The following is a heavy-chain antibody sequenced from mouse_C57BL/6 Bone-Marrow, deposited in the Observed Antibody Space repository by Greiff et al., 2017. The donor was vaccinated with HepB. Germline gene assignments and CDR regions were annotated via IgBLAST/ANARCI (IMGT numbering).Heavy chain of an antibody. D-gene: IGHD3-1*01. CDR2: IYPGGGYT. J-gene: IGHJ2*01. Sequence: QVQLQQSGAELVRPGPSVKMSSKASGYTFTNYWIGWAKQRPGHGLEWIGDIYPGGGYTNYNEKFKGKATLTADKSSSTAYMQFSSLTSEDSAIYYCARSGGYFDYWGQGTTLTVSS. CDR1: GYTFTNYW. V-gene: IGHV1-63*01. CDR3: ARSGGYFDY.